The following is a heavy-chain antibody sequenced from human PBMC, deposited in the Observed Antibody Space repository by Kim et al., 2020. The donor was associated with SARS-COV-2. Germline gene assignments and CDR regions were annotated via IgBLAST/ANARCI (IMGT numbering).Heavy chain of an antibody. CDR3: ARDGLGYCSSTSCYAGFDY. V-gene: IGHV4-4*02. J-gene: IGHJ4*02. Sequence: SETLSLTCAVSGGSISSSNWWSWVRQPPGKGLEWIGEIYHSGSTNYNPSLKSRVTISVDKSKNQFSLKLSSVTAADTAVYYCARDGLGYCSSTSCYAGFDYWGQGTLVTVSS. CDR1: GGSISSSNW. D-gene: IGHD2-2*01. CDR2: IYHSGST.